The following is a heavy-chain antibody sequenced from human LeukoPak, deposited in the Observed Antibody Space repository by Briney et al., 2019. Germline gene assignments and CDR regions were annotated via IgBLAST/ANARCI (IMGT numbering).Heavy chain of an antibody. J-gene: IGHJ4*02. CDR1: GYTFTSYY. CDR2: INPSGGST. Sequence: ASVKVSCKASGYTFTSYYMHWVRQAPGQGLEWMGIINPSGGSTSYAQKFQGRVTMTRDTSTSTVYMELSSLRSEDTAVYYCARRLSGPKRFLDLRFDYWGQGTLVTVSS. V-gene: IGHV1-46*01. D-gene: IGHD3-3*01. CDR3: ARRLSGPKRFLDLRFDY.